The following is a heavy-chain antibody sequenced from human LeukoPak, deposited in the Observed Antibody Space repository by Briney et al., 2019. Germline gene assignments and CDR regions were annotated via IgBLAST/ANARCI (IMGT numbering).Heavy chain of an antibody. D-gene: IGHD2-2*01. CDR2: ISYDGSNK. V-gene: IGHV3-30*18. J-gene: IGHJ4*02. CDR3: AKDSGSSSHVDY. Sequence: GGSLRLSCAASGFTFSSYGMHWVRQAPGKGLEWVAVISYDGSNKYYADSVKGRFTISRDNSKNTLYLQMNSLRAEDTAVYYCAKDSGSSSHVDYWGQGTLVTVSS. CDR1: GFTFSSYG.